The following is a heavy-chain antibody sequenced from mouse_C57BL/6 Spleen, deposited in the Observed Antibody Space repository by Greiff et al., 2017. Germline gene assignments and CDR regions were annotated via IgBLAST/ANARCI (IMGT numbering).Heavy chain of an antibody. D-gene: IGHD1-1*01. CDR1: GYTFTSYW. CDR3: ARNYGSSWYFDV. CDR2: IDPSDSET. J-gene: IGHJ1*03. Sequence: VKLQQPGAELVRPGSSVKLSCKASGYTFTSYWMHWVKQRPIQGLEWIGNIDPSDSETHYNQKFKDKATLTVDKSSSTAYMQLSSLTSEDSAVYYCARNYGSSWYFDVWGTGTTVTVSS. V-gene: IGHV1-52*01.